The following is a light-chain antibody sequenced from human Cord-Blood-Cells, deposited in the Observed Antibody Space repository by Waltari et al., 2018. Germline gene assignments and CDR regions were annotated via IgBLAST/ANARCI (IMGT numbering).Light chain of an antibody. CDR2: DVS. CDR3: SSYTSSSTLV. Sequence: QSALTQPASVSGSPGQSITISCTGTSSDVGGYNYVFWYQQHPGNAPKLMIYDVSKRPSGVSNRFSGSKSGNTASLTISGLQAEDEADYYCSSYTSSSTLVFGGGTKLTVL. J-gene: IGLJ3*02. V-gene: IGLV2-14*01. CDR1: SSDVGGYNY.